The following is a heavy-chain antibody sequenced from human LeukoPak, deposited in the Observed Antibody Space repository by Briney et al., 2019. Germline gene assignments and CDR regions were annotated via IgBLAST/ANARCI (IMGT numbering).Heavy chain of an antibody. V-gene: IGHV4-39*01. Sequence: SETLSLTCTVSGGSISSSSYYWGWIRQPPGKGLEWIGSIYYSGSTYYNPSLKSRVTISVDTFKNQFSLKLSSVTAADTAVYYCAANQIVVVTANYGYFDYWGQGTLVTVSS. D-gene: IGHD2-21*02. CDR1: GGSISSSSYY. CDR3: AANQIVVVTANYGYFDY. J-gene: IGHJ4*02. CDR2: IYYSGST.